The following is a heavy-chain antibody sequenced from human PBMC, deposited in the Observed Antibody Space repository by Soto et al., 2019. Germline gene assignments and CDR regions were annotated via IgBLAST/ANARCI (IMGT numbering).Heavy chain of an antibody. CDR2: IWYDGSNK. Sequence: QVQLVESEGGEVQPGRSLRLSCAASGFTFSSYGMHWVRQAPGKGLEWVAVIWYDGSNKYYADSVKGRFTISRDNSKNTLYLQMNSLRAEDTAVYYCARDPGSRYCSGTSCYVFDYWGQGTLVTVSS. CDR1: GFTFSSYG. V-gene: IGHV3-33*01. CDR3: ARDPGSRYCSGTSCYVFDY. D-gene: IGHD2-2*01. J-gene: IGHJ4*02.